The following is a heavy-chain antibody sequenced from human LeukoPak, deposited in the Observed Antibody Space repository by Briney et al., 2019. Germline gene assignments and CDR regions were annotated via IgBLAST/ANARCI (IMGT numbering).Heavy chain of an antibody. J-gene: IGHJ4*02. Sequence: GGSLRLSCAASGFTFSSYAMSWVRQAPGKGLEWVSAISGSGGSTYYADSVKGRFTISRDNSKSTLYLQMHSLRAEDTAVYYCAKHPGFGEFPYYFDYWGQGTLVTVSS. CDR2: ISGSGGST. D-gene: IGHD3-10*01. V-gene: IGHV3-23*01. CDR1: GFTFSSYA. CDR3: AKHPGFGEFPYYFDY.